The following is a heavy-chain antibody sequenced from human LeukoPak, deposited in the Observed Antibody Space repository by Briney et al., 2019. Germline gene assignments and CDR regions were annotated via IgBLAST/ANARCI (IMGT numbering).Heavy chain of an antibody. V-gene: IGHV4-59*01. CDR3: ARVPPESSGFDP. CDR1: GGSISSYY. J-gene: IGHJ5*02. CDR2: IYYSGST. Sequence: SETLSLTCTVSGGSISSYYWSWIRQPPGKGLEWIGYIYYSGSTNYNPSLKSRVTISVDTSKNQFSLKLSSVTAADTAVYYCARVPPESSGFDPWGQGTLVTVSS. D-gene: IGHD3-10*01.